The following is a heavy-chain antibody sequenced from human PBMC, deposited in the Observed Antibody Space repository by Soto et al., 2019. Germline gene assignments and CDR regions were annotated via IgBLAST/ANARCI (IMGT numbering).Heavy chain of an antibody. CDR3: AKGRSYYYYYGVDV. CDR2: IIDSGGST. Sequence: GGSLRLSCAASGFTFSSSWMAWVRQAPGKGLEWVSDIIDSGGSTYYADSVKGRFTISRDNSKSTLYLQMNSLRAEDTALYYCAKGRSYYYYYGVDVWGQGTTVTVSS. J-gene: IGHJ6*02. V-gene: IGHV3-23*01. CDR1: GFTFSSSW.